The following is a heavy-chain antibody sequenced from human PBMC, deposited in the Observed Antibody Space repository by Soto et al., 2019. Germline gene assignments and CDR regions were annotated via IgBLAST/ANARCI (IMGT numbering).Heavy chain of an antibody. CDR3: ARRGSGSYYDY. CDR1: GFTFSSYA. J-gene: IGHJ4*02. Sequence: EVQLLESGGGLVQPGGSLRLSCAASGFTFSSYAMRWVRQAPGKGLEWVSAISGSGDSTYYADSVKGRFTISRDNSKNTVYLQMNSLRGEGTAVYYCARRGSGSYYDYWGQGTLVTVSS. V-gene: IGHV3-23*01. CDR2: ISGSGDST. D-gene: IGHD1-26*01.